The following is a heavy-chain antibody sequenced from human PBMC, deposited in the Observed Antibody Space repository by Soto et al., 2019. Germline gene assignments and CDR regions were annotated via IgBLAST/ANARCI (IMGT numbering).Heavy chain of an antibody. V-gene: IGHV1-3*01. CDR3: ARGIVPAAIVPPRIFDY. D-gene: IGHD2-2*01. J-gene: IGHJ4*02. Sequence: ASVKVSCKASGYTFTSYAMHWVRQAPGQRLEWMGWINAGNGNTKYSQKFQGRVTITRDTSASTAYMGLSSLRSEDTAVYYCARGIVPAAIVPPRIFDYWGQGTLVT. CDR1: GYTFTSYA. CDR2: INAGNGNT.